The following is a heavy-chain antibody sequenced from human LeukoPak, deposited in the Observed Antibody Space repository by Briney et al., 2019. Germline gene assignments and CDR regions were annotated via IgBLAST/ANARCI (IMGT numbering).Heavy chain of an antibody. V-gene: IGHV4-4*02. CDR2: IYHSGST. Sequence: SETLSLTCAVSGGSISSSNWWSWVRQPPGKGLEWIGEIYHSGSTNYNPSLKGRVTISVDKSKNQFSLKLSSVTAADTAVYYCARQGDFWSGYPSDYWGQGTLVTVSS. J-gene: IGHJ4*02. CDR1: GGSISSSNW. D-gene: IGHD3-3*01. CDR3: ARQGDFWSGYPSDY.